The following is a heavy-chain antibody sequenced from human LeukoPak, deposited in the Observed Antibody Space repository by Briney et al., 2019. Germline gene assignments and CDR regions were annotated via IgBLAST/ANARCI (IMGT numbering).Heavy chain of an antibody. D-gene: IGHD7-27*01. CDR1: GYTFTGYY. CDR3: ARAGPLYTGAYLAY. V-gene: IGHV1-2*02. J-gene: IGHJ4*02. Sequence: ASVKVSCKASGYTFTGYYMHCVRQAPGQGLEWMGWINPNSGGTISAQKLHGRVTLTTDTSITTAYMELSSLTSDDTAVYFCARAGPLYTGAYLAYWGQGTLVTVSS. CDR2: INPNSGGT.